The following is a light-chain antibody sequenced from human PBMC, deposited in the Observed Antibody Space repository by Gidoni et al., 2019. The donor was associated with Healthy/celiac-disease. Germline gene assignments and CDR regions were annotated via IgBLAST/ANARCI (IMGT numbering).Light chain of an antibody. CDR2: DDS. CDR1: TIGSKS. Sequence: SYVLTQPSSVSVAPGKTARITWGGNTIGSKSVHWYHQKPGQAPELVVYDDSDRPSGTPERFSGSNSGNTATLTISRVEAGDEADDYCQVWDSSSDHVVFGGGTKLTVL. J-gene: IGLJ2*01. CDR3: QVWDSSSDHVV. V-gene: IGLV3-21*03.